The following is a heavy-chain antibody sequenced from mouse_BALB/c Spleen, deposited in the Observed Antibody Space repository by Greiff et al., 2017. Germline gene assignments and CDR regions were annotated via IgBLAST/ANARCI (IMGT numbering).Heavy chain of an antibody. V-gene: IGHV2-2*02. CDR3: ARGSYYAMDY. CDR1: GFSLTSYG. J-gene: IGHJ4*01. Sequence: QVQLKESGPGLVQPSQSLSITCTVSGFSLTSYGVHWVRQSPGKGLEWLGVIWSGGSTDYNAAFISRLSISKDNSKSHVFFKMNSLQANDTAIYYCARGSYYAMDYWGQGTSVTVSS. CDR2: IWSGGST.